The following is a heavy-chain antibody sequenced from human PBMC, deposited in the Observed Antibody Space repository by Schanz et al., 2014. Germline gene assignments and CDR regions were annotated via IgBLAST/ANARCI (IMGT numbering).Heavy chain of an antibody. CDR1: GFTFSSYA. Sequence: VQLVESGGGVVQPGGSLRLSCADSGFTFSSYAMSWVRQAPGKGLEWVSALSGSGGSTYYADSVKGRFTISRDNSENTLYLQMNSLSADDTAVCYCAKGMGYCSGGACYDYYYYGLDVWGQGTTVTVSS. V-gene: IGHV3-23*04. CDR2: LSGSGGST. J-gene: IGHJ6*02. CDR3: AKGMGYCSGGACYDYYYYGLDV. D-gene: IGHD2-15*01.